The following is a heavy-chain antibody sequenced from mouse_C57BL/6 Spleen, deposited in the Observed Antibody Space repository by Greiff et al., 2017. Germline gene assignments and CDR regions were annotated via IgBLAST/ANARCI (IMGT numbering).Heavy chain of an antibody. V-gene: IGHV1-22*01. CDR3: ARSGYYGSLDY. CDR1: GYTFTDYN. CDR2: INPNNGGT. D-gene: IGHD1-1*01. Sequence: DVQLVESGPELVKPGASVKMSCKASGYTFTDYNMHWVKQSHGKSLEWIGYINPNNGGTSYNQKFKGKATLTVNKSSSTAYMELRSLTSEDSAVYYCARSGYYGSLDYWGQGTTLTVSS. J-gene: IGHJ2*01.